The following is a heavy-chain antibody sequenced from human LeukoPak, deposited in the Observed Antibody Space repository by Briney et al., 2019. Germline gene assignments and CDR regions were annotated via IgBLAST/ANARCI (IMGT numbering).Heavy chain of an antibody. CDR1: GGSISSSSYY. CDR3: GRVQSRLSWFDP. CDR2: IYYSGST. Sequence: SETLSLTCTVSGGSISSSSYYWGWIRQPPGKGLEWIGSIYYSGSTYYNPSLKSRVTISLDTSKNQFSLKMRSVTAADTAVYYWGRVQSRLSWFDPWGQGTLVTVSS. V-gene: IGHV4-39*07. J-gene: IGHJ5*02.